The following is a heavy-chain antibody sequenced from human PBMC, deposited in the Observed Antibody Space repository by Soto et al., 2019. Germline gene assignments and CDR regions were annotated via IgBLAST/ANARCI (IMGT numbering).Heavy chain of an antibody. J-gene: IGHJ4*02. CDR3: ARVRDIVVVPAAISYFDY. CDR2: IYYSGST. V-gene: IGHV4-59*01. CDR1: GGSISSYY. Sequence: PSETLSLTCTVFGGSISSYYWSWIRQPPGKGLEWIGYIYYSGSTNYNPSLKSRVTISVDTSKNQFSLKLSSVTAADTAVYYCARVRDIVVVPAAISYFDYWGQGTLVTVSS. D-gene: IGHD2-2*02.